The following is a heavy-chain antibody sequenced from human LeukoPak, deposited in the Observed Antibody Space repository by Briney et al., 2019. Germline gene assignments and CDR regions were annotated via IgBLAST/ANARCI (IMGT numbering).Heavy chain of an antibody. V-gene: IGHV4-4*07. Sequence: SETLSLTCTVSGGSISSYYWSWIRQPAGKRLEWIGRIYTSGSTNYNPSLKSRVTMSVDTSKNQFSLKLSSVTAADTAVYYCAGRIAAAGTYAFDIWGQGTMVTVSS. CDR1: GGSISSYY. CDR2: IYTSGST. J-gene: IGHJ3*02. D-gene: IGHD6-13*01. CDR3: AGRIAAAGTYAFDI.